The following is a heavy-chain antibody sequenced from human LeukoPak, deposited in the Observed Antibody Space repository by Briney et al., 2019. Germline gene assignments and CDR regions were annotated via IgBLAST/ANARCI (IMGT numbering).Heavy chain of an antibody. V-gene: IGHV1-69*04. Sequence: GASVKVSCKASGGTFSSYAISWARQAPGQGLEWMGRIIPILGIANYAQKFQGRVTITADKSTSTAYMELSSLRSEDTAVYYCARASRSMVRGVISRSNCFDYWGQGTLVTVSS. D-gene: IGHD3-10*01. CDR1: GGTFSSYA. J-gene: IGHJ4*02. CDR3: ARASRSMVRGVISRSNCFDY. CDR2: IIPILGIA.